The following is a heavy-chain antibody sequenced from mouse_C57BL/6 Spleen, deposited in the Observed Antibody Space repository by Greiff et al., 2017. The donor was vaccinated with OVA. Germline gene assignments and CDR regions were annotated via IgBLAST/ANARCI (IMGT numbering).Heavy chain of an antibody. CDR1: GYSITSGYD. CDR3: ARDSYYYGSSYGWYFDV. Sequence: EVMLVESGPGMVKPSQSLSLTCTVTGYSITSGYDWHWIRHFPGNKLEWMGYISYSGSTNYNPSLKSRISITHDTSKNHFFLKLNSVTTEDTATYYCARDSYYYGSSYGWYFDVWGTGTTVTVSS. J-gene: IGHJ1*03. CDR2: ISYSGST. D-gene: IGHD1-1*01. V-gene: IGHV3-1*01.